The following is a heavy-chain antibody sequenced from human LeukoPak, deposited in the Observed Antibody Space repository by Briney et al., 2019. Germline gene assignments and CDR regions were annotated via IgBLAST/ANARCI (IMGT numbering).Heavy chain of an antibody. D-gene: IGHD6-13*01. CDR2: ICSSSYI. CDR1: GFTFSSYS. Sequence: GGSLRLSCAASGFTFSSYSMNWVRQAPGKGLEWVSSICSSSYIYYADSVKGRFTISRDNAKNSLYLQMNSLRAEDTAVYYCARDDERAAAGTDYWGQGTLVTVSS. V-gene: IGHV3-21*01. J-gene: IGHJ4*02. CDR3: ARDDERAAAGTDY.